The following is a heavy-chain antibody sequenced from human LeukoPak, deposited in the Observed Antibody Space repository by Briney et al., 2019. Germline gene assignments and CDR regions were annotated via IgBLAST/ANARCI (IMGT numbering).Heavy chain of an antibody. CDR2: INPSGGST. Sequence: ASVKVSCKASGYSFNSYYMHWVRQAPGQGLEWMGVINPSGGSTTYPQKFQGRVTMTSDTSSSTVSVYYCARDLRFWGSGGYGGKPLEVGPSDYWGQGTLVTVSS. CDR1: GYSFNSYY. D-gene: IGHD4-23*01. CDR3: GGKPLEVGPSDY. V-gene: IGHV1-46*02. J-gene: IGHJ4*02.